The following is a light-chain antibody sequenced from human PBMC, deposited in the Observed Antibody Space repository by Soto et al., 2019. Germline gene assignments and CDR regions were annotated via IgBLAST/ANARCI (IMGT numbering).Light chain of an antibody. J-gene: IGKJ1*01. CDR2: AAS. CDR1: KGINSY. V-gene: IGKV1-9*01. Sequence: DIQLTQSPSVLSASVGDRVTITCRASKGINSYLAWYQQKPGKVPKLLIYAASTLHSGVPSRFSGSGSGTDFTLTISSLQPEDFAAYYCQQLNSYPRTFGKGTKVEIK. CDR3: QQLNSYPRT.